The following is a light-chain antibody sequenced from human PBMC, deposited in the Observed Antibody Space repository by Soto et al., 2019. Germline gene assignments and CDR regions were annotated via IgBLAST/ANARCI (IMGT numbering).Light chain of an antibody. CDR3: QHYDHLPIT. CDR2: DAS. J-gene: IGKJ5*01. V-gene: IGKV1-33*01. CDR1: RSVRSY. Sequence: DIQMTQSPTSLSASVGDRVSITCRASRSVRSYLNWYQQKPGKAPRLLLYDASSLETGVPSRFSGSGSGTDFTFTISSLQPEDIATYYCQHYDHLPITFGQGTRLEIK.